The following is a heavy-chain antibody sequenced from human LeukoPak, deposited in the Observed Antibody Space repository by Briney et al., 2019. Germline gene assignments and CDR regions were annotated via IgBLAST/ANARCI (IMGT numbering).Heavy chain of an antibody. D-gene: IGHD3-22*01. CDR1: GYTFTSYG. CDR2: ISAYNGNT. CDR3: ARDWEKYYDSSGSHFDY. Sequence: ASVKVSCKASGYTFTSYGISWVRQAPGQGLEWMGWISAYNGNTNYAQKLQGRVTMTTDTSTSTAYMELRSLRSDDTAVYYCARDWEKYYDSSGSHFDYWGQGTLVTVSS. V-gene: IGHV1-18*01. J-gene: IGHJ4*02.